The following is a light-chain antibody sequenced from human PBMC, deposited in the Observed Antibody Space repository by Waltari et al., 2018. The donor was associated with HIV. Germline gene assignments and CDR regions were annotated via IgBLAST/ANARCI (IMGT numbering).Light chain of an antibody. CDR1: QVISNS. Sequence: DIQMTQSPSSLSASVGDRVTITCRASQVISNSLAWYQQRPGKAPKLPVYDASRLESGVPSRISGSGGVTDFTLTITTLQPEDFATYFCQQYYNIPRTFGQGTEVEV. V-gene: IGKV1-NL1*01. CDR2: DAS. J-gene: IGKJ2*01. CDR3: QQYYNIPRT.